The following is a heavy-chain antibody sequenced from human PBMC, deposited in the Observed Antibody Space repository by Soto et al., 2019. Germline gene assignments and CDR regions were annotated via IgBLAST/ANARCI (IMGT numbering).Heavy chain of an antibody. CDR2: MYNSGST. D-gene: IGHD6-13*01. J-gene: IGHJ4*02. V-gene: IGHV4-59*12. CDR1: GGSISSYY. Sequence: SETLSLTCTVSGGSISSYYWTWIRQPPGKGLEWIGFMYNSGSTHYNPSLKSRVTISLDTSKNQVSLQLNSVTPEDTAVYYCARLVGNSWLDYWGQGSLVTVSS. CDR3: ARLVGNSWLDY.